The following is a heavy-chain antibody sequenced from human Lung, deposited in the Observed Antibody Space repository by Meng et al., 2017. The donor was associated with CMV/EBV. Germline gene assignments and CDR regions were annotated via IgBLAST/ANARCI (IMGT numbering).Heavy chain of an antibody. CDR1: GFAFSGYW. D-gene: IGHD1-26*01. V-gene: IGHV3-7*01. CDR3: ATSWGGDS. CDR2: IRHDGRES. Sequence: LGLSYTASGFAFSGYWMSWVREAQGKGLVWVANIRHDGRESFYVDSVKGRFTISRDNAKSSLYLQMNSLTVEDTAVYYCATSWGGDSWGQGTLVTVSS. J-gene: IGHJ4*02.